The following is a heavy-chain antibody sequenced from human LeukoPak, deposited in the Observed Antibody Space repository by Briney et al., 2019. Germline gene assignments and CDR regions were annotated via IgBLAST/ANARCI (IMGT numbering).Heavy chain of an antibody. V-gene: IGHV4-59*08. D-gene: IGHD6-19*01. Sequence: SETLSLTCTVSGGSISSYYWSWIRQPPGKGLEWIGYIYYSGSTNHNPSLKGRVTISVDTSKNQFSLKLSSVTAADTAVYYCATTYGYSSGWYPAFDIWGQGTMVTVSS. CDR1: GGSISSYY. CDR2: IYYSGST. CDR3: ATTYGYSSGWYPAFDI. J-gene: IGHJ3*02.